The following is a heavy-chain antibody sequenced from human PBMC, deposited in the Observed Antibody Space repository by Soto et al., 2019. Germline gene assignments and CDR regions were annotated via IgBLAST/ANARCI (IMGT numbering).Heavy chain of an antibody. Sequence: SETLSLTCAVYGGSFSGYYWSWIRQPPGKGLEWIGEINHSGSTNYNPSLKSRVTISVDTSKNQFSLKLSSVTAADTAVYYCARVYGSGSYYNGYFDYWGQGTLVT. D-gene: IGHD3-10*01. V-gene: IGHV4-34*01. CDR1: GGSFSGYY. J-gene: IGHJ4*02. CDR3: ARVYGSGSYYNGYFDY. CDR2: INHSGST.